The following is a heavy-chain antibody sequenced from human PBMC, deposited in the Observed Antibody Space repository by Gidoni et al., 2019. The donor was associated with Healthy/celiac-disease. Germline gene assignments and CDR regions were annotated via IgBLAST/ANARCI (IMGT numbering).Heavy chain of an antibody. D-gene: IGHD1-1*01. J-gene: IGHJ5*02. CDR2: INPNSGGT. CDR1: GYTFTGYY. V-gene: IGHV1-2*02. Sequence: QVQLVQSGAEVKKPGASVTVSCKASGYTFTGYYMHWVRQAPGQGLEWMGWINPNSGGTNYAQKFQGKGTMTRDTSISTAYMELSRLRSDDTAVYYCARLGPPPPTLTGWFDPWGQGTLVTVSS. CDR3: ARLGPPPPTLTGWFDP.